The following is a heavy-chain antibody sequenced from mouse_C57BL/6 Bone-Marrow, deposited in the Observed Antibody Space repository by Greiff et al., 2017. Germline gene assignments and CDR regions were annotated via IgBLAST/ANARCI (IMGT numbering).Heavy chain of an antibody. Sequence: QVQLQQSGAELARPGASVKLSCKASGYTFTSYGISWVKQRTGQGLEWIGEIYPRSGNTYYNEKFKGKATLTADQSSSTAYMELRSLTSEDSAVYFCARCYDYYYAMDYWGQGTSVTVSS. CDR1: GYTFTSYG. CDR2: IYPRSGNT. J-gene: IGHJ4*01. V-gene: IGHV1-81*01. D-gene: IGHD2-4*01. CDR3: ARCYDYYYAMDY.